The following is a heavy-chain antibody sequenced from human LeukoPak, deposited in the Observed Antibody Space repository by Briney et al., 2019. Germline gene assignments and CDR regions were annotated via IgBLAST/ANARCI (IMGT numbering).Heavy chain of an antibody. CDR1: GGSISSGSYY. D-gene: IGHD3-3*01. CDR2: IYTSGST. J-gene: IGHJ4*02. V-gene: IGHV4-61*02. CDR3: AREIGLGYDFWSGVDY. Sequence: PSETLSLTCTVSGGSISSGSYYWSWIRQPAGKGLEWIGRIYTSGSTNYNPSLKSRVTISVDTSKNQFSLKLSSVTAADTAVYYCAREIGLGYDFWSGVDYWGQGTLVTVSS.